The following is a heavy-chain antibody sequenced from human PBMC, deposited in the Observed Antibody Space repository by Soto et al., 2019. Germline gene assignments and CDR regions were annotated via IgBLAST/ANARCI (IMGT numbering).Heavy chain of an antibody. CDR3: ARRGRPYFYYMDV. J-gene: IGHJ6*03. CDR1: GFTLSGYA. Sequence: EVQLAESGGGLAQPGGSLRLSCAASGFTLSGYAMDWVRQAPGKGLVYVSGISSNGVGTYYANSVQGIFTISRDNSKNTVYLQMGSLRPEDVAVYYCARRGRPYFYYMDVWGKGTTVTVSS. V-gene: IGHV3-64*01. CDR2: ISSNGVGT. D-gene: IGHD6-6*01.